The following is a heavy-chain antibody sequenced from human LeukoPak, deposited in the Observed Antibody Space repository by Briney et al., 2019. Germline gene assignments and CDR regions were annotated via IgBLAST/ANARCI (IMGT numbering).Heavy chain of an antibody. CDR3: ARNSLRFDP. CDR2: INHSGST. J-gene: IGHJ5*02. V-gene: IGHV4-34*01. CDR1: GGSFSGYY. Sequence: PSETLSLTCAVYGGSFSGYYWSWIRQPPGKGLEWIGEINHSGSTNYNPSLKSRVTISVDTSKNQFSLKLSSVTAADTTVYYCARNSLRFDPWGQGTLVTVSS. D-gene: IGHD2/OR15-2a*01.